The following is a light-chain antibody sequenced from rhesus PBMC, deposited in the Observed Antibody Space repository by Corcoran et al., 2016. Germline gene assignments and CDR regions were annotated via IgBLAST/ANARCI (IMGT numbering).Light chain of an antibody. CDR2: DAS. V-gene: IGKV1-38*01. J-gene: IGKJ3*01. Sequence: DIQLTQSPSSLSASVGDRVTITCRASQGISSYLAWYQQKSGKAPKLLIYDASNLQSGVPSRFSGSGDGTEFTLTISSLQPEDFATYYCQQRNSYPFTFGPGTKLDIK. CDR1: QGISSY. CDR3: QQRNSYPFT.